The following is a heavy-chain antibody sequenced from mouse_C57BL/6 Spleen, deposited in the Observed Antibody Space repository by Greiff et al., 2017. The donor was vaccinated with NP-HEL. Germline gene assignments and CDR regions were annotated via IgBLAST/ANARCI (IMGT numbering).Heavy chain of an antibody. CDR3: ARIYYANWYFDV. D-gene: IGHD2-1*01. V-gene: IGHV3-5*01. Sequence: DVQLVESGPGLVKPSQTVFLTCTVTGISITTGNYRWSWIRQFPGNKLEWLGYIYYSGTITYNPSLTSRTTITRDTPKNQFFLEMNSLTAEDTATYYCARIYYANWYFDVWGTGTTVTVSS. J-gene: IGHJ1*03. CDR2: IYYSGTI. CDR1: GISITTGNYR.